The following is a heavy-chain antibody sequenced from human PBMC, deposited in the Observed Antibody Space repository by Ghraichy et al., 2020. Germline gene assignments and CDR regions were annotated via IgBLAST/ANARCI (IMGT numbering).Heavy chain of an antibody. CDR1: GVSLSTKGLG. V-gene: IGHV2-5*02. D-gene: IGHD3-22*01. CDR3: ALAKNYYVDTGCSYRPKYYFKS. Sequence: SGPTLVKPTQTLTLTCTFSGVSLSTKGLGVGWARQPPGKALEWLTLIYWDDDKRYSPSLKSRLTITKDTSKNQVVLTVINMDPMDTATYYCALAKNYYVDTGCSYRPKYYFKSWGQGTPVTVSA. J-gene: IGHJ4*02. CDR2: IYWDDDK.